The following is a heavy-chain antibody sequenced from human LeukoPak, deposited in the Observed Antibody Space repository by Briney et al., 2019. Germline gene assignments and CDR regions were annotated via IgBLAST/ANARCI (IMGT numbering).Heavy chain of an antibody. Sequence: PSESLSLTCTVSGGSISSYYWSWIRQPPGKGLEWIGYIYYSGSTNYNPSLKSRVTISVDTSKNQFSLKLSSVTAADTAVYYCARVDSTRDAFDLWGQGTMVTVSS. CDR3: ARVDSTRDAFDL. D-gene: IGHD2/OR15-2a*01. CDR1: GGSISSYY. V-gene: IGHV4-59*01. J-gene: IGHJ3*01. CDR2: IYYSGST.